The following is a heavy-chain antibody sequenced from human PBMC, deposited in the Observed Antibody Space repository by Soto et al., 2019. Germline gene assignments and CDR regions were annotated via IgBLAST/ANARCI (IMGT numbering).Heavy chain of an antibody. CDR1: GYTFTSYA. CDR3: ARVKGYDVDF. D-gene: IGHD5-12*01. J-gene: IGHJ4*02. CDR2: INAGNGDT. V-gene: IGHV1-3*01. Sequence: QVQLVPSGAEVKKPGASVKFSCKAAGYTFTSYAMHWVRQAPGQRLEWLGWINAGNGDTKYSQKFQGRVTINRDTSASKAYMELSSLRAEDTAVYDCARVKGYDVDFWGQGTLVTVSS.